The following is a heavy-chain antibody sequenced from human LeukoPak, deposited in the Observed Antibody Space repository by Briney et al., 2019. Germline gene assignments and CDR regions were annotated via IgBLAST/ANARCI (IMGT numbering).Heavy chain of an antibody. CDR3: XXXXXXXXXXXYXXV. CDR2: IYYSGST. Sequence: GSIXXSSYYWGWVRQPPGKGLEWIGSIYYSGSTYYNPSLKSRVTISVDTSKNQFSLKLSSVNAAETAVDYXXXXXXXXXXXXYXXVWGKGTXVTISS. V-gene: IGHV4-39*01. J-gene: IGHJ6*03. CDR1: GSIXXSSYY.